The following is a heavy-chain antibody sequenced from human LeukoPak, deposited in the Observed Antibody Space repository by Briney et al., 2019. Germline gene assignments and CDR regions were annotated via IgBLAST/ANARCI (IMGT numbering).Heavy chain of an antibody. V-gene: IGHV4-59*01. J-gene: IGHJ4*02. Sequence: SETLSLTCTVSGGSISSYYWSWIRQPPGKGLEWIGYIYYSGSTNYNPSLKSRVTISVDTSKNQFSLKLSSVTAADTAVYYCARGRWGDGYNYPLFDYWGQGTLVTVSS. CDR3: ARGRWGDGYNYPLFDY. CDR1: GGSISSYY. CDR2: IYYSGST. D-gene: IGHD5-24*01.